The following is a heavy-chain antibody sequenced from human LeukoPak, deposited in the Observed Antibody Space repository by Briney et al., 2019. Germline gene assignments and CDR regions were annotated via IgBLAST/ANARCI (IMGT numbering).Heavy chain of an antibody. CDR1: GFTFSDYY. V-gene: IGHV3-11*04. CDR3: ARAGAGNNYYWDY. Sequence: PGGSLRLSCAASGFTFSDYYMNWIRQAPGKGLEWVSYISSSGNTIYYADSVKGRFTVPRDNAKNSLYLQMNSLRAEDTAVYYCARAGAGNNYYWDYWGQGTLVTVSS. D-gene: IGHD1-1*01. J-gene: IGHJ4*02. CDR2: ISSSGNTI.